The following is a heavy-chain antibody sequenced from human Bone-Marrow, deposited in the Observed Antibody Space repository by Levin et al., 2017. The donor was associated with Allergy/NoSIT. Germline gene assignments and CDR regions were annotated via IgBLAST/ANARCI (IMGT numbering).Heavy chain of an antibody. D-gene: IGHD3-22*01. CDR1: GYTFTSYG. J-gene: IGHJ4*02. CDR2: ISAYNGNT. CDR3: ARGPNPTYYDSSGDYPFDY. Sequence: RGESLKISCKASGYTFTSYGISWVRQAPGQGLEWMGWISAYNGNTNYAQKLQGRVTMTTDTSTSTAYMELRSLRSDDTAVYYCARGPNPTYYDSSGDYPFDYWGQGTLVTVSS. V-gene: IGHV1-18*01.